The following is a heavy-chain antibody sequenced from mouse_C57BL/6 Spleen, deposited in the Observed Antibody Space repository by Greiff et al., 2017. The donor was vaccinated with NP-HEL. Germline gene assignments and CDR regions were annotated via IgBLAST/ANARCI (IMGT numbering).Heavy chain of an antibody. D-gene: IGHD2-4*01. V-gene: IGHV1-64*01. Sequence: QVQLQQPGAELVKPGASVKLSCKASGYTFTSYWMHWVKQRPGQGLEWIGMIHPNSGSTNYNEKFKSKATLTVDKSSSTAYMQLSSLTSEDSAVYYCARWYDYDYYYAMDYWGQGTSVTVSS. CDR2: IHPNSGST. J-gene: IGHJ4*01. CDR3: ARWYDYDYYYAMDY. CDR1: GYTFTSYW.